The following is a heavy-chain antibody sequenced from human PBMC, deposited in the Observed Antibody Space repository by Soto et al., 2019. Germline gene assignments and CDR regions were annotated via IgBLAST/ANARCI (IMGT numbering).Heavy chain of an antibody. CDR1: GGTFSSYA. V-gene: IGHV1-69*06. Sequence: SVKVSCKASGGTFSSYAISWVRQAPGQGLEWMGGIIPIFGTTNYAQKFQGRVTITADKSTSTAYMELSSLRSEDTAVYYCARVVLELPHFDYWGQGTLVTVSS. CDR2: IIPIFGTT. CDR3: ARVVLELPHFDY. J-gene: IGHJ4*02. D-gene: IGHD1-7*01.